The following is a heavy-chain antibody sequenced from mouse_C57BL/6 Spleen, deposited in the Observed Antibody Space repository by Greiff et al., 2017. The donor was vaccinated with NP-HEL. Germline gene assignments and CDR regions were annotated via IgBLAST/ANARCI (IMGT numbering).Heavy chain of an antibody. J-gene: IGHJ4*01. CDR1: GYTFTDYE. V-gene: IGHV1-15*01. D-gene: IGHD2-2*01. CDR2: IDPETGGT. Sequence: QVHVKQSGAELVRPGASVTLSCKASGYTFTDYEMHWVKQTPVHGLEWIGAIDPETGGTAYNQKFKGKAILTADKSSSTAYMELRSLTSEDSAVYYCTRWWLRRYYYAMDYWGQGTSVTVSS. CDR3: TRWWLRRYYYAMDY.